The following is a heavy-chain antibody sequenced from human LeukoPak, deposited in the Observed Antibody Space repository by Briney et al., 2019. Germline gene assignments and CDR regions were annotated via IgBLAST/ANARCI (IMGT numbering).Heavy chain of an antibody. J-gene: IGHJ6*02. CDR2: IYSGGST. CDR1: GFTVSSNY. Sequence: GGSLRLSCAASGFTVSSNYMSWVRQAPGKGLEWVSVIYSGGSTYYADSVKGRFTISRDKSKNTLYLQMNSLRAEDTAVYYCASNYPSYGGNSYYYYGMDVWGQGTTVTVSS. CDR3: ASNYPSYGGNSYYYYGMDV. D-gene: IGHD4-23*01. V-gene: IGHV3-66*01.